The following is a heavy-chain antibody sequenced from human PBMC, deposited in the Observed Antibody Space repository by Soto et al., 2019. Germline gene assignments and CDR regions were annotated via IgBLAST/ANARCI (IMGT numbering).Heavy chain of an antibody. J-gene: IGHJ1*01. D-gene: IGHD3-22*01. CDR1: GYTFTSYY. CDR2: INPSGGST. V-gene: IGHV1-46*01. Sequence: ASVKVSCKASGYTFTSYYMHWVRQAPGQGLEWMGIINPSGGSTSYAQKFQGRVTISRDNSKNTLYLEMNSLTAEDTAVYYCAREEDSSGHEGTFQHWGQGTLVTVSS. CDR3: AREEDSSGHEGTFQH.